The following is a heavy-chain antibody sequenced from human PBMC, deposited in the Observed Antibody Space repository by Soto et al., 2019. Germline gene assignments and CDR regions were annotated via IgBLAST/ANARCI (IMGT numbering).Heavy chain of an antibody. Sequence: SETLSLTCTVSGGSISSSSYYWGWIRQSPGKGLEWIGSIYYSGTTYYNPSLKSRVTISVDTLKNELSLKMSSVTAADTAVYYCASHSSGSYYYFDYWGQGTQVTVSS. CDR2: IYYSGTT. CDR1: GGSISSSSYY. V-gene: IGHV4-39*01. CDR3: ASHSSGSYYYFDY. D-gene: IGHD1-26*01. J-gene: IGHJ4*02.